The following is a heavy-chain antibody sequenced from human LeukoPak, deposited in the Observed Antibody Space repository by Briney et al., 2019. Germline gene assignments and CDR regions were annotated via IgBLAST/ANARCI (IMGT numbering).Heavy chain of an antibody. V-gene: IGHV3-23*01. CDR3: AKDLSRVGY. J-gene: IGHJ4*02. CDR1: GFTFSDYA. CDR2: ISGSGGST. D-gene: IGHD1-26*01. Sequence: PGRSLRLSCTTSGFTFSDYAVSWVRQAPGKGLEWVSAISGSGGSTYYADSVKGRFTISRDNSKNTLYLQMNSLRAEDTAVYYCAKDLSRVGYWGQGTLVTVSS.